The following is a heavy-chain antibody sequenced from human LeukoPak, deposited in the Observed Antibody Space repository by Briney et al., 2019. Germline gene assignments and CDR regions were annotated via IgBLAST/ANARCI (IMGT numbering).Heavy chain of an antibody. CDR3: ARGQAALWFGEL. V-gene: IGHV4-61*01. Sequence: TETLSLTCTVSGGSVSSGSDYWSWIRQPPGKGLEWIGHISYSGSTNYNPSLKSRVTISLDTSKNQLSLKLSSVTTADTAVYYCARGQAALWFGELWGQGTLVTVSS. J-gene: IGHJ4*02. D-gene: IGHD3-10*01. CDR2: ISYSGST. CDR1: GGSVSSGSDY.